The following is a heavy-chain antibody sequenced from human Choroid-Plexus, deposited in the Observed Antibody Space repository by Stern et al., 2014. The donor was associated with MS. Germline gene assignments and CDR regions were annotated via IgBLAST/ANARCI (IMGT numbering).Heavy chain of an antibody. CDR1: GFTFGSCA. V-gene: IGHV3-30*18. Sequence: VQLVESGGGVVQPGRPLRLSCVASGFTFGSCAMHWVRRAPGKGRGGGAGVSYDGSNKYYADSVKGRFTISRDNSQNTLYMQMSSLRPEDTAVYYCAKDRQYLTYFFDHWGQGSLVTVSS. J-gene: IGHJ5*02. D-gene: IGHD2/OR15-2a*01. CDR3: AKDRQYLTYFFDH. CDR2: VSYDGSNK.